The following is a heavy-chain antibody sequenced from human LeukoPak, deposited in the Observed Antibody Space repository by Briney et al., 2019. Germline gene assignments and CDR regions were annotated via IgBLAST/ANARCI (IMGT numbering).Heavy chain of an antibody. Sequence: SETLSLTCTVSGDSIISNIYWWDWVRLPPGKGLEWIGTAFYTGRTFYSPSLKSRVTISVDTSKNQFSLDLSSATAADTAVYYCARRRHNFDFYDVWGQGTRVTVSS. J-gene: IGHJ3*01. CDR3: ARRRHNFDFYDV. D-gene: IGHD3/OR15-3a*01. V-gene: IGHV4-39*01. CDR2: AFYTGRT. CDR1: GDSIISNIYW.